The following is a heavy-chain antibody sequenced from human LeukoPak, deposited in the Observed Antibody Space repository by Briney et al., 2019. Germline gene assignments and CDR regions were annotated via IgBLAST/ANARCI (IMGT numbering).Heavy chain of an antibody. CDR1: GFNFSIYA. J-gene: IGHJ5*02. D-gene: IGHD3-10*02. V-gene: IGHV3-23*01. Sequence: GGSLRLSCEASGFNFSIYAMSWVRHGPEKGLEWLSGISASGGSTFSADSVKGRFTISRDNSKNTLFLQMNSLRAEDTALYYCAGGTDSYKVRSWGQGALVTVSS. CDR2: ISASGGST. CDR3: AGGTDSYKVRS.